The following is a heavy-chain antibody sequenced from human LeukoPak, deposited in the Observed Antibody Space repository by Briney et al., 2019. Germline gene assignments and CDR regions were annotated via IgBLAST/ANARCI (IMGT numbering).Heavy chain of an antibody. CDR2: INPNSGGT. CDR3: ARDSEYYYDSSGYPPVDY. V-gene: IGHV1-2*06. Sequence: GASVKVSCKASGYTFTGYYMHWVRQAPGQGLEWMGRINPNSGGTNYAQKLQGRVTMTTDTSTSTAYMELRSLRSDDTAVYYCARDSEYYYDSSGYPPVDYWGQGTLVTVSS. CDR1: GYTFTGYY. D-gene: IGHD3-22*01. J-gene: IGHJ4*02.